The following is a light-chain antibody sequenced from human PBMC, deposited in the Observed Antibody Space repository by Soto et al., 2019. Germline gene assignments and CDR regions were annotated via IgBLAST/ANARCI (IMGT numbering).Light chain of an antibody. CDR1: QSVSSTY. J-gene: IGKJ4*01. Sequence: EIVLTQSPATLSLSPGERATLSCRASQSVSSTYLAWYQQKPGQAPRLLIYRTSTRATGIPTRFSGSGSGTDFTLTISRLEPEDFGVYYCQQRSDWPPSLTFGGGTTGDIK. CDR3: QQRSDWPPSLT. CDR2: RTS. V-gene: IGKV3D-20*02.